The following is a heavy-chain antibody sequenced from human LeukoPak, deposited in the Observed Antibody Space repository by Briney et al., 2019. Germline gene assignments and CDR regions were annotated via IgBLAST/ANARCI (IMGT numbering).Heavy chain of an antibody. CDR3: ASCRLLWFGPAGCYFDY. Sequence: ASVKVSCKASGYTFTSYYMHWVRQAPGQGLEWMGIINPSGGSTSYAQKFQGRVTITADKSTSTAYMELSSLRSEDTAVYYCASCRLLWFGPAGCYFDYWGQGTLVTVSS. J-gene: IGHJ4*02. V-gene: IGHV1-46*01. CDR2: INPSGGST. CDR1: GYTFTSYY. D-gene: IGHD3-10*01.